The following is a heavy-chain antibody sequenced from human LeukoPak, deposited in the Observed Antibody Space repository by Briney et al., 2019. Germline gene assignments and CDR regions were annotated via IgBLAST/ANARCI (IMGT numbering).Heavy chain of an antibody. D-gene: IGHD6-19*01. Sequence: GGSLRLSCAASGFSFSGYIMNWVRQTPGKGLEWVSFIGTSGNTIYYADSVKGRFPVSRDNAKNSLYLQMNSLRAEDTAVYYCARDQWLDYWGQGTLVTGSS. J-gene: IGHJ4*02. CDR2: IGTSGNTI. CDR1: GFSFSGYI. CDR3: ARDQWLDY. V-gene: IGHV3-48*01.